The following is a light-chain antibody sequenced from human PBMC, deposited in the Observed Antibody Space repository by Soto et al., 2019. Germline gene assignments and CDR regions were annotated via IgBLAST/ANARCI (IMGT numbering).Light chain of an antibody. Sequence: QSALTQPPSASGSTGQSVTISCTGTSSDVGGYNYVSWYQQHPGKAPKLMIYEVSKRPSGVPDRFAGSKSGNTASLTVSGLQAEDEADYYCSSYAGSNNLVVFGGGTKLT. V-gene: IGLV2-8*01. CDR3: SSYAGSNNLVV. CDR2: EVS. CDR1: SSDVGGYNY. J-gene: IGLJ2*01.